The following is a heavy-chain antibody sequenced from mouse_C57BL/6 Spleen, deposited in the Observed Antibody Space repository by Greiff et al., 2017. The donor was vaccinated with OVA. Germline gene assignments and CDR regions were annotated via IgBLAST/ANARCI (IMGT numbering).Heavy chain of an antibody. V-gene: IGHV5-17*01. CDR2: ISSGSSTI. D-gene: IGHD2-3*01. J-gene: IGHJ2*01. CDR1: GFTFSDYG. CDR3: ARWLLSYFDY. Sequence: EVKLVESGGGLVKPGGSLKLSCAASGFTFSDYGMHWVRQAPEKGLEWVAYISSGSSTIYYADTVKGRFTISRDNAKNTLFLQMTSLRSEDTAMYYCARWLLSYFDYWGQGTTLTVSS.